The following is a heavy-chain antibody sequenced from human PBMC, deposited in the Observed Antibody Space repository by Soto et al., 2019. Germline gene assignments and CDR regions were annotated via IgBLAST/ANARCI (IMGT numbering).Heavy chain of an antibody. CDR2: INHSGST. V-gene: IGHV4-34*01. J-gene: IGHJ4*02. CDR3: ARGDSTFDY. Sequence: SETLSLTCAVYGGSFIGYYWSWIRQPPGKGLEWIGEINHSGSTNYNPSLKSRVTISVDTSKNQFSLKLSSVTAADTAVYYCARGDSTFDYWGQGTLVTVSS. CDR1: GGSFIGYY.